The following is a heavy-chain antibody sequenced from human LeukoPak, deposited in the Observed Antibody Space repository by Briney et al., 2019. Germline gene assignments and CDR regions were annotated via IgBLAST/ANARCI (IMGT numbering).Heavy chain of an antibody. D-gene: IGHD5-18*01. Sequence: SQTLSLTCAISGDSVSSNSAAWNWIRQSPSRGLEWLGRTYYRSKWYNDYAVSVKSRITINPDTSKDQFSLQLNSATPEDTAVYYCARDQLLEGSYGFDYWGQGTLVTVSS. J-gene: IGHJ4*02. CDR3: ARDQLLEGSYGFDY. V-gene: IGHV6-1*01. CDR2: TYYRSKWYN. CDR1: GDSVSSNSAA.